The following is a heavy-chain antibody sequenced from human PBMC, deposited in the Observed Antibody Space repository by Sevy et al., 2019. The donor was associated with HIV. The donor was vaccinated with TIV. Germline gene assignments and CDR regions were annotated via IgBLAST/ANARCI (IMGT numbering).Heavy chain of an antibody. Sequence: ASVKVSCKASGYNFLSYGISWVRQAPGQGPEWMGWISGNNGNTKYAQKLQGRVTLTRDASTSTAYMEVRSLKSDDTAVYYCAKGAGWDYGMDVWGQGTTVTVSS. J-gene: IGHJ6*02. CDR3: AKGAGWDYGMDV. D-gene: IGHD1-26*01. CDR1: GYNFLSYG. CDR2: ISGNNGNT. V-gene: IGHV1-18*04.